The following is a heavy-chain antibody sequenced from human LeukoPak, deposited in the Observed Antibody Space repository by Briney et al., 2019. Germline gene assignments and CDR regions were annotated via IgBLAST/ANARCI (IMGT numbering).Heavy chain of an antibody. CDR2: LSYSGSN. CDR3: ARSLGFGELLYFEY. CDR1: GGSINSGGYT. D-gene: IGHD3-10*01. Sequence: TSETLSLTCAVTGGSINSGGYTWSWVRQPAGKRLEFLGYLSYSGSNYYIPSLKSRLLISGDTSRGQFSLSLTSVTAADTAVYYCARSLGFGELLYFEYWGQGVLVTVS. J-gene: IGHJ4*02. V-gene: IGHV4-30-4*07.